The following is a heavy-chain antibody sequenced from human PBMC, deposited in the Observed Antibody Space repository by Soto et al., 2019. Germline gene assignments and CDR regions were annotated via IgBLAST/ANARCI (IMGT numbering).Heavy chain of an antibody. CDR3: AKDGGGSSGYYSFIYYYYGMDV. V-gene: IGHV3-30*18. CDR1: GFTFSSYG. CDR2: ISYDGSNK. J-gene: IGHJ6*02. Sequence: GGSLRLSCAASGFTFSSYGMHWVRQAPGKGLEWVAVISYDGSNKYYADSVKGRFTISRDNSKNTLYLQMNSLRAEDTAVYYCAKDGGGSSGYYSFIYYYYGMDVWGQGTTVTVSS. D-gene: IGHD3-22*01.